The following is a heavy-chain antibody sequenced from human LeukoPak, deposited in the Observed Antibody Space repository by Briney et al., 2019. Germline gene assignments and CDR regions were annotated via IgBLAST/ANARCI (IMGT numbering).Heavy chain of an antibody. Sequence: GGSLRLSCAASGFTFSSYEMNWVRQAPGKGLEWVSYISSSGSTIYYADSVKGRFTISRDNAKNSLYLQMNSLRAEDTAVYYCARDRDSSGWYDEGWFDPWGQGTLVTVSS. D-gene: IGHD6-19*01. J-gene: IGHJ5*02. CDR1: GFTFSSYE. V-gene: IGHV3-48*03. CDR2: ISSSGSTI. CDR3: ARDRDSSGWYDEGWFDP.